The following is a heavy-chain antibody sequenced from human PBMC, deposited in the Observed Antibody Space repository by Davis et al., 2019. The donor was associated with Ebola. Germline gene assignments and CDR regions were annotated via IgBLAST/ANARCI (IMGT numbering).Heavy chain of an antibody. CDR1: GGTFSSYA. CDR3: ARTVLYYDILTGYSPYNWFDP. D-gene: IGHD3-9*01. J-gene: IGHJ5*02. V-gene: IGHV1-69*04. CDR2: IIPILGIA. Sequence: SVKVSCKASGGTFSSYAISWVRQAPGQGLEWMGRIIPILGIANYAQKFQGSVTITADKSTSTAYMELSSLRSEDTAVYYCARTVLYYDILTGYSPYNWFDPWGQGTLVTVSS.